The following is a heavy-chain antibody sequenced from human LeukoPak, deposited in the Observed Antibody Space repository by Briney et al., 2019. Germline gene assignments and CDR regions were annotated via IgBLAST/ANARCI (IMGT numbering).Heavy chain of an antibody. V-gene: IGHV3-23*01. Sequence: GGSLRLSCAASGFTFSSSAMSWVRQAPGKGLEWVSTISGSGDRTYYADSVKGRFTISRDNSKNTLFLHMNSLRAEDTAVYSCAKGYYGSGSYGWFDYWGQGTLVTVSS. J-gene: IGHJ4*02. CDR1: GFTFSSSA. CDR3: AKGYYGSGSYGWFDY. CDR2: ISGSGDRT. D-gene: IGHD3-10*01.